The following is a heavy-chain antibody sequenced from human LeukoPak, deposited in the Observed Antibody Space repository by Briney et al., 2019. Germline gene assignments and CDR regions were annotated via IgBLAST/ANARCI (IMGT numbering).Heavy chain of an antibody. D-gene: IGHD3-3*01. CDR1: GVSISSSSYY. V-gene: IGHV4-39*01. CDR3: ASGFSHPFDY. J-gene: IGHJ4*02. CDR2: IYYSGST. Sequence: SETLSLTCTVSGVSISSSSYYWGWIRQPPGKGLEWIGGIYYSGSTYYNPSLKSRVTISVDTSKNQFSLKLSSVTAADTAVYYCASGFSHPFDYWGQGTLVTVSS.